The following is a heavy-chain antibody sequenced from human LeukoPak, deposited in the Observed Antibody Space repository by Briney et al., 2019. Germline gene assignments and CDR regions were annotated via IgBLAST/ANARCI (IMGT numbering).Heavy chain of an antibody. Sequence: SVKVSCKASGGTFSSYAISWVRQAPGQGLEWMGRIIPILGIANYAQKFQGRVTITADKSTSTAYMELSSLRSKDTAVYYCARHRAGAYYYDSSGYYFDYWGQGTLVTVSS. J-gene: IGHJ4*02. V-gene: IGHV1-69*04. D-gene: IGHD3-22*01. CDR1: GGTFSSYA. CDR2: IIPILGIA. CDR3: ARHRAGAYYYDSSGYYFDY.